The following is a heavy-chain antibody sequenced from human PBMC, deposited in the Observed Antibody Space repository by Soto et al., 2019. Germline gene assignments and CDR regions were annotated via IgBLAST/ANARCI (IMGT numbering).Heavy chain of an antibody. Sequence: EVQLVESGGGLVQPGGSLRLSCAASGFTFSSYSMNWVRQAPGKGLEWVSYITSSSSTISYADSVKGRFTISRDNAKNSLYLQMTSLRDEDTAVYYCARDQDYAFDIWGQGTMVTASS. CDR3: ARDQDYAFDI. V-gene: IGHV3-48*02. CDR2: ITSSSSTI. J-gene: IGHJ3*02. CDR1: GFTFSSYS.